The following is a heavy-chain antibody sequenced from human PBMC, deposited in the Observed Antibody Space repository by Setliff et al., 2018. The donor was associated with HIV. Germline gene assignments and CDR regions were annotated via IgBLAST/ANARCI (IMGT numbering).Heavy chain of an antibody. Sequence: PSETLSLTCTVSGGSISSSSYYWVWIRQPPGKGLEWIGSIYYSGSSGSTYYNPSLKSRVTISVDTSKNQFSLKLSSVTAAATAVYYCARTHYNFNLLEYYYCAREGARHYGSGRYHSWFDPWGQGTQVTVS. D-gene: IGHD3-10*01. V-gene: IGHV4-39*07. CDR3: ARTHYNFNLLEYYYCAREGARHYGSGRYHSWFDP. CDR2: IYYSGSSGST. CDR1: GGSISSSSYY. J-gene: IGHJ5*02.